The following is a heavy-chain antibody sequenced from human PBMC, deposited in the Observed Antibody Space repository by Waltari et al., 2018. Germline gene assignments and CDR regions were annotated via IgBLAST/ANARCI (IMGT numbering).Heavy chain of an antibody. D-gene: IGHD3-3*01. CDR1: GGSISSSSYY. Sequence: QLQLQESGPGLVKPSETLSLTCTVSGGSISSSSYYWGWIRQPPGKGLEWIGSIYYSGSTYYNPSLKRRVTISVDTSKNQFSLKLSSVTAADTAVYYCARHPYYDFWSGIPFPDYWGQGTLVTVSS. CDR2: IYYSGST. CDR3: ARHPYYDFWSGIPFPDY. J-gene: IGHJ4*02. V-gene: IGHV4-39*01.